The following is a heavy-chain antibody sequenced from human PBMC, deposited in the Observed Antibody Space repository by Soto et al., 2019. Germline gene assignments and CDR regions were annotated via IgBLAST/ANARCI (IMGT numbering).Heavy chain of an antibody. V-gene: IGHV3-21*01. CDR2: ISSSSSYI. J-gene: IGHJ4*02. Sequence: LRLSCAASGFTFSSYSMNWVRQAPGKGLEWVSSISSSSSYIYYADSVKGRFTISRDNAKNSLYLQMNSLRAEDTAVYYCARDTIPSYYDILTTFDYWGQGTLVTVSS. D-gene: IGHD3-9*01. CDR3: ARDTIPSYYDILTTFDY. CDR1: GFTFSSYS.